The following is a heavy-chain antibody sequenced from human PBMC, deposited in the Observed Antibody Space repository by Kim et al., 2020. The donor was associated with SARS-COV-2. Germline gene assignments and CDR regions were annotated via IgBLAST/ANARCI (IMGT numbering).Heavy chain of an antibody. D-gene: IGHD3-3*01. CDR3: ARNALEFWCGYYNWFDP. CDR2: IIPIFGTA. Sequence: SVKVSCKASGGTFSSYAISWVRQAPGQGLEWMGGIIPIFGTANYAQKFQGRVTITADESTSTAYMELSSLRSEDTAVYYCARNALEFWCGYYNWFDPWGQGTLVTVSS. V-gene: IGHV1-69*13. CDR1: GGTFSSYA. J-gene: IGHJ5*02.